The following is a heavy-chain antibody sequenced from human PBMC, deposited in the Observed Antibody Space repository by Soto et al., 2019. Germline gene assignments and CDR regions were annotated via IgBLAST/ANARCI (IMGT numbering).Heavy chain of an antibody. Sequence: QMQLVESGGGLVKPGGSLRLSCAASGFTFSDYYMSWIRQAPGKGLEWVSYILSSTNSYTNYADSVKGRFTISRDNSQNSLYLQMNSLRVEDTAMYYCARGRGAEWILPFDFWGQGTLVTVPS. J-gene: IGHJ4*02. CDR1: GFTFSDYY. CDR3: ARGRGAEWILPFDF. D-gene: IGHD5-18*01. V-gene: IGHV3-11*06. CDR2: ILSSTNSYT.